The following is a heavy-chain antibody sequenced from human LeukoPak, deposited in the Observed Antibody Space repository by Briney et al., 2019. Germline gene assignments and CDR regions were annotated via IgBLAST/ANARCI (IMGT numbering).Heavy chain of an antibody. Sequence: ASVKVSCKASGYTFTNYGLSWVRQAPGQGLEWMGWISAYNGNTDYAQNLQGRVTLTTDTSTTTAYMELRSLGSDDTAVYYCARDQSLVAYSSTWFDYWGQGTLVTVSS. V-gene: IGHV1-18*01. CDR2: ISAYNGNT. J-gene: IGHJ4*02. CDR3: ARDQSLVAYSSTWFDY. D-gene: IGHD6-13*01. CDR1: GYTFTNYG.